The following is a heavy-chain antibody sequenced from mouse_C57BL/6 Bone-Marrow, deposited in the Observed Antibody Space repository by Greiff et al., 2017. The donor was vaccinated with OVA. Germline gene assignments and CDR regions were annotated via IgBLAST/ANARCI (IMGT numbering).Heavy chain of an antibody. CDR1: GYTFTDYY. V-gene: IGHV1-26*01. CDR2: INPNNGGT. J-gene: IGHJ4*01. CDR3: ARAEGTTPHGYAMDY. D-gene: IGHD1-1*01. Sequence: EVQLQQSGPELVKPGASVKISCKASGYTFTDYYMNWVKQSHGKSLEWIGDINPNNGGTSYNQKFKGKATLTVDKSSSTAYMELRSLTSEDSAVYYCARAEGTTPHGYAMDYWGQGTSVTVSS.